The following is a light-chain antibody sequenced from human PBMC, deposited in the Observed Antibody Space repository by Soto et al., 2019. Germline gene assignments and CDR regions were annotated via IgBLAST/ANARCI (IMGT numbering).Light chain of an antibody. Sequence: QSVLTQPPSASGSPGQRVTISCSGSSSNIESNYVYWYQQLPGPAHRLLIYRNNQRPSGVPDRFSGSKSGTSAALAISALRSEDEADYYCTVWDDSLRGRLFGGGTKLTVL. V-gene: IGLV1-47*01. CDR2: RNN. CDR3: TVWDDSLRGRL. J-gene: IGLJ2*01. CDR1: SSNIESNY.